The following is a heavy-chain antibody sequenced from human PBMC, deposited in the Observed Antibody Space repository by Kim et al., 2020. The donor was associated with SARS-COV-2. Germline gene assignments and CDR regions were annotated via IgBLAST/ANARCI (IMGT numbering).Heavy chain of an antibody. V-gene: IGHV1-18*01. CDR3: AREYYDFWSGFNWFDP. D-gene: IGHD3-3*01. J-gene: IGHJ5*02. CDR1: GYTFTSYG. Sequence: ASVKVSCKASGYTFTSYGISWVRQAPGQGLEWMGWISAYNGNTNYAQKLQGRVTMTTDTSTSTAYMELRSLRSDDTAVYYCAREYYDFWSGFNWFDPWGQGTLVTVSS. CDR2: ISAYNGNT.